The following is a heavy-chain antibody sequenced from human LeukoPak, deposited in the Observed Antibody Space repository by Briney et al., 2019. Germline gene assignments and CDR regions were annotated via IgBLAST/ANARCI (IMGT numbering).Heavy chain of an antibody. CDR3: ARNLGYCSSAACYVAWFDS. CDR1: GGSISSGDYY. CDR2: IYYSGST. Sequence: SETLSLTCTVSGGSISSGDYYWSWIRQPPGKGLEWIGYIYYSGSTYYTPSLKSRVTTSVDTSKNQISLKLTSVTAADTAVYYCARNLGYCSSAACYVAWFDSWGQGTLVTVSS. D-gene: IGHD2-2*01. J-gene: IGHJ5*01. V-gene: IGHV4-30-4*01.